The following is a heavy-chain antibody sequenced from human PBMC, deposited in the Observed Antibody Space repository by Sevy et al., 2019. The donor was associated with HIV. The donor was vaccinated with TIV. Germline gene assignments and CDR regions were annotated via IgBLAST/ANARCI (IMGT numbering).Heavy chain of an antibody. CDR2: ISGSGGGT. CDR1: GFTFNNYA. V-gene: IGHV3-23*01. D-gene: IGHD2-15*01. CDR3: AKLIVVVVAPGSRFDF. Sequence: GGSLRLSCAASGFTFNNYAMSWVRQAPGKGLEWVSVISGSGGGTNYADSVKGRFTISRDNSKNTRYLQMNSLRDEDTAVYYCAKLIVVVVAPGSRFDFWGQGALVTVSS. J-gene: IGHJ4*02.